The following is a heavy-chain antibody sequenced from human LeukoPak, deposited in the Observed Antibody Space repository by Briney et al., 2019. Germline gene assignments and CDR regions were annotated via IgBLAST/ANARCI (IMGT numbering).Heavy chain of an antibody. V-gene: IGHV4-4*07. J-gene: IGHJ4*02. CDR2: IHISGST. Sequence: SETLSLTCTVSGGSIGSSYWSWIRQPAGKGLERIGRIHISGSTNYNPSLKSRVTLSVDTSKNQFSLKLSSVTAADTAVYYCARRIVGFGELLNVDYWGQGTLVTVSS. D-gene: IGHD3-10*01. CDR3: ARRIVGFGELLNVDY. CDR1: GGSIGSSY.